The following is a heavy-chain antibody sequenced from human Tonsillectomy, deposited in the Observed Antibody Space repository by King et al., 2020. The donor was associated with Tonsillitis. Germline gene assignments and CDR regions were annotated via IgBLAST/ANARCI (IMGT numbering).Heavy chain of an antibody. D-gene: IGHD2-2*02. V-gene: IGHV3-21*01. J-gene: IGHJ6*03. CDR1: RFTFSRYN. CDR2: ITSSSAYI. CDR3: ARGLDCSSSSCNTDFYYMDV. Sequence: VQLVESGGGLVKPGGSLRLSCAASRFTFSRYNMNWVRQAPGKGLEWVSSITSSSAYIYYADSVKGRFTISRDNAKNSLYLQMNSLRAEDTAVYYCARGLDCSSSSCNTDFYYMDVWGKGTTVTVSS.